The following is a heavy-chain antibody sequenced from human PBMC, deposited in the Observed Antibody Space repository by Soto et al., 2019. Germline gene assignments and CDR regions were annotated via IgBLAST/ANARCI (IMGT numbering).Heavy chain of an antibody. CDR1: GFSCGSYG. CDR3: AIDPSYCGGHRYQLAYPTQRSFD. Sequence: GGSLGLSCAASGFSCGSYGMHWVRQSPGKGLEWVAVISYDGSNKYYADSVKGRFTISRDNSKNTLYLQMNSLRAEDTAVYYCAIDPSYCGGHRYQLAYPTQRSFD. V-gene: IGHV3-30*03. J-gene: IGHJ2*01. CDR2: ISYDGSNK. D-gene: IGHD2-21*02.